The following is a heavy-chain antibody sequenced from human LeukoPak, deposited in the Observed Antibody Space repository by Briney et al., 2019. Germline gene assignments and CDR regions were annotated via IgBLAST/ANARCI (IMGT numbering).Heavy chain of an antibody. CDR1: GFTFSSYG. CDR3: AKDLVAYYFDY. CDR2: ISYDGSNK. J-gene: IGHJ4*02. V-gene: IGHV3-30*18. D-gene: IGHD2-2*01. Sequence: GRPQRLSCAASGFTFSSYGMQWVRQAPGRGLEWVAVISYDGSNKYYADSVKGLFTISKDNSKNTLYLQMNSLRAEDTAVYYCAKDLVAYYFDYWGQGTLVTVSS.